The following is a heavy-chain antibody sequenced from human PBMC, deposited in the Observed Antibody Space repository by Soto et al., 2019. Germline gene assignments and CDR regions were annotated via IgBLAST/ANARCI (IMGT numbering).Heavy chain of an antibody. CDR2: IWYDGSNK. J-gene: IGHJ6*02. Sequence: GGSLSLSCAASGFTVSSYGMHWVRQAPGKGLEWAAVIWYDGSNKYYADSVKGRFTISRDNSKNTLYLQMNSLRAEDTAVYYCARDVAARLDYYGMDVWGQGTTVTVSS. V-gene: IGHV3-33*08. D-gene: IGHD6-6*01. CDR3: ARDVAARLDYYGMDV. CDR1: GFTVSSYG.